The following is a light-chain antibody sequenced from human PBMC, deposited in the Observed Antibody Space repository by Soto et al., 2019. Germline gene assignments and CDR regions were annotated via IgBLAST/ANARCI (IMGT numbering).Light chain of an antibody. CDR1: QSVSTY. CDR3: QQHSNWPPIT. J-gene: IGKJ5*01. Sequence: EVVLTQSPATLSLSPGEGATLSCRASQSVSTYLAWYQQKPGQAPRLLIYDASNRATGIPARFSGSGSGTDFTLTISSLEPEDFAVYYCQQHSNWPPITFGQGTRLEIK. CDR2: DAS. V-gene: IGKV3-11*01.